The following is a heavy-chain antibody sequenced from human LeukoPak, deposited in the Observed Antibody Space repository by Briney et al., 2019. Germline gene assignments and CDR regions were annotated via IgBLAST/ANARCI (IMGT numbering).Heavy chain of an antibody. D-gene: IGHD4-11*01. CDR2: ISSSSSYI. Sequence: PGGSLRLSCAASGYTFSSYSMNWVRQAPGKGLEWVSSISSSSSYIYYADSVKGRFTISRDNAKNSLYLQMNSLRAEDTAVYYCARQMTTRYYFDYWGQGTPVTVSS. CDR3: ARQMTTRYYFDY. CDR1: GYTFSSYS. V-gene: IGHV3-21*01. J-gene: IGHJ4*02.